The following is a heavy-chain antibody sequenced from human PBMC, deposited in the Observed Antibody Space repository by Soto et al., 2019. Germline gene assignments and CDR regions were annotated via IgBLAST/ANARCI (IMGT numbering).Heavy chain of an antibody. J-gene: IGHJ6*02. D-gene: IGHD1-1*01. CDR2: ITYDGSNQ. CDR3: TRIIWNDVIGFGMDV. CDR1: GFTFSKYG. Sequence: QVQLVESGGGVVQPGTSLRLSCAASGFTFSKYGMHWVRQAPGRGLEWVALITYDGSNQYYADSVKGRFTSSRDNSKNTLYLQMNSLRPEDTAVYFCTRIIWNDVIGFGMDVWGQGTTVSVSS. V-gene: IGHV3-30*03.